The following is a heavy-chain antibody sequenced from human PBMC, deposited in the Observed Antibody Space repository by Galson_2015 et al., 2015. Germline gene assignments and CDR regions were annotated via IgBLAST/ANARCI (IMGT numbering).Heavy chain of an antibody. Sequence: TLSLTCTVSGGSISSSRYYWGWIRPPPGKGLEWIGSIYYSGSTYYNPSLKSRVTISVDTSKNQFSLKLSSVTAADTAVYYCARRRPDNSSPLRENAFDIWGQGTMVTVSS. CDR3: ARRRPDNSSPLRENAFDI. CDR2: IYYSGST. V-gene: IGHV4-39*01. CDR1: GGSISSSRYY. D-gene: IGHD3-22*01. J-gene: IGHJ3*02.